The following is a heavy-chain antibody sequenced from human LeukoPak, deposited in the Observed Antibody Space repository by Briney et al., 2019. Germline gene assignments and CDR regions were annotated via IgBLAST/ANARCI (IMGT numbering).Heavy chain of an antibody. CDR3: ARQGSYYGYFDY. Sequence: GGSLRLSCAASGFTFSSYAMHWVRQAPGKGLEWVAVISYDGSNKYYADSVKGRFTISRDNSKNTLYLQMNSLRAEDTAVYYCARQGSYYGYFDYWGQGTLVTVSS. V-gene: IGHV3-30*14. CDR1: GFTFSSYA. J-gene: IGHJ4*02. CDR2: ISYDGSNK. D-gene: IGHD3-10*01.